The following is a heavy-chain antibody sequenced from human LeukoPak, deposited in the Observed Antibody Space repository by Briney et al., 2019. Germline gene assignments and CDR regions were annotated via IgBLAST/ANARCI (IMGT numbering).Heavy chain of an antibody. J-gene: IGHJ4*02. D-gene: IGHD4-11*01. CDR3: ANTVKIGY. V-gene: IGHV3-23*01. CDR1: RLSVSSNF. Sequence: GGSLRLSCAASRLSVSSNFMSWVRQAPGKGLEWVSAISGSGGSTYYADSVKGRFTISRDNSKNTLYLQMNSLRAEDTAVYYCANTVKIGYWGQGTLVTVSS. CDR2: ISGSGGST.